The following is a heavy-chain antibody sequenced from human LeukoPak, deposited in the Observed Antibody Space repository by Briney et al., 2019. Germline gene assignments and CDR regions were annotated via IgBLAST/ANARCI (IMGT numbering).Heavy chain of an antibody. CDR3: ARDPNWGYFDY. J-gene: IGHJ4*02. CDR1: GFTVSSNY. CDR2: IYSGGST. D-gene: IGHD7-27*01. Sequence: GGSLRLSCAVSGFTVSSNYMSWVRQAPGKGLEWVSVIYSGGSTYYADSVKGRFTISRDNSKNTLFLQMNSVRAEDTAVYYCARDPNWGYFDYWGQGTLVTVSS. V-gene: IGHV3-66*01.